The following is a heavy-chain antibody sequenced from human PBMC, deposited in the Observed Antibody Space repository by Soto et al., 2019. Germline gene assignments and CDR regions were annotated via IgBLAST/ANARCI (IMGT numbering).Heavy chain of an antibody. Sequence: ASVKVSCKASGGTFSSYTISWVRQAPGQGLEWMGRIIPILGIANYAQKFQGRVTITADKSTSTAYMELSSLRSEDTAVYYCASKLAGGESYYYYYMDVWGKGTTVTVSS. CDR2: IIPILGIA. V-gene: IGHV1-69*02. CDR3: ASKLAGGESYYYYYMDV. J-gene: IGHJ6*03. CDR1: GGTFSSYT. D-gene: IGHD3-16*01.